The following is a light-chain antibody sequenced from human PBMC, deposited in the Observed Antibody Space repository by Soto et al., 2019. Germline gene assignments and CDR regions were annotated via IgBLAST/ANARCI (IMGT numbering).Light chain of an antibody. J-gene: IGLJ2*01. CDR1: SNDLGGHNY. CDR3: SSYGGSDNLI. V-gene: IGLV2-8*01. Sequence: QSALTQPPSASGSPGQSVTISCTGSSNDLGGHNYVSWYQHHPGKAPKLIIYEVRERPSGVPDRFSGSKSGNTASLTVSGLQAEDEADYYCSSYGGSDNLIFGGGTKLTVL. CDR2: EVR.